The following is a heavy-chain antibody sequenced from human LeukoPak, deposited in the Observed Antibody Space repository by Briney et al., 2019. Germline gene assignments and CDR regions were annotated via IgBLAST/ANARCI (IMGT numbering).Heavy chain of an antibody. Sequence: GGSLRLSCAASGFTFSSYAMSWVRQAPGKGLVWVSRINSDGSSTSYADSVKGRFTISRDNAKNTLYLQMNSLRAEDTAVYYCARSRLLWFGELSFDYWGQGTLVTVSS. CDR1: GFTFSSYA. D-gene: IGHD3-10*01. CDR2: INSDGSST. V-gene: IGHV3-74*01. J-gene: IGHJ4*02. CDR3: ARSRLLWFGELSFDY.